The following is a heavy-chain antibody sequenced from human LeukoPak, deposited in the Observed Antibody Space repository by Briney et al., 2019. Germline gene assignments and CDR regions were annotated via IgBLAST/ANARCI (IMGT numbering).Heavy chain of an antibody. CDR1: AFTVSSNY. D-gene: IGHD6-19*01. J-gene: IGHJ4*02. Sequence: GGSLRLSCAVSAFTVSSNYMTWVRQAPGKGLEWVSVIYSGGNTYYADSVQGRFTISRDNSKNTLDLQMNSLRAEDTAVYYCARADYTSGWYVRGFDYWGQGTLVTVSS. CDR3: ARADYTSGWYVRGFDY. V-gene: IGHV3-53*01. CDR2: IYSGGNT.